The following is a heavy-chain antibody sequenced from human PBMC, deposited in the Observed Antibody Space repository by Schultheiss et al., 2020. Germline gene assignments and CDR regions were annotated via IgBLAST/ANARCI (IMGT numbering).Heavy chain of an antibody. V-gene: IGHV2-70*01. J-gene: IGHJ4*02. CDR3: ARTPGEYGGNSIRTYYFDY. CDR2: IDWDDDK. Sequence: SGPTLVKPTQTLTLTCTFSGFSLSTSGMSVGWIRQPPGKALEWLALIDWDDDKYYSTSLKTRLTISKDTSKNQVVLTMTNMDPVDTATYYCARTPGEYGGNSIRTYYFDYWGQGTLVNVYS. D-gene: IGHD4-23*01. CDR1: GFSLSTSGMS.